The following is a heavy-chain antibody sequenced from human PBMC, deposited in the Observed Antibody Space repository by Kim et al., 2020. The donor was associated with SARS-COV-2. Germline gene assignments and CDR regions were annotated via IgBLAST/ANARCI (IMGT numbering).Heavy chain of an antibody. Sequence: ASVKVSCKASGYTFTGYYMHWVRQAPGQGLEWMGWINPNSGGTNYAQKFQGRVTMTRDTSISTAYMELSRLRSDDTAVYYCARDSPETPSIAAAGGFDPWGQGTLVTVSS. V-gene: IGHV1-2*02. J-gene: IGHJ5*02. CDR3: ARDSPETPSIAAAGGFDP. D-gene: IGHD6-13*01. CDR1: GYTFTGYY. CDR2: INPNSGGT.